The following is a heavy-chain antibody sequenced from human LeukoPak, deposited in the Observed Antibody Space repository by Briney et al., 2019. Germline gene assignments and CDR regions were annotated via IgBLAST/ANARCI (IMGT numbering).Heavy chain of an antibody. D-gene: IGHD3-10*01. V-gene: IGHV3-23*01. CDR1: GFTFSSYA. CDR2: ISGSGGST. CDR3: AKEGITMVRGALTFDY. J-gene: IGHJ4*02. Sequence: GGSLRLSCAASGFTFSSYAMSWVRQAPGKGLEWVSAISGSGGSTYYADSVKGRFTISRDNSKNTPYLQMNSLRAEDTAVYYCAKEGITMVRGALTFDYWGQGTLVTVSS.